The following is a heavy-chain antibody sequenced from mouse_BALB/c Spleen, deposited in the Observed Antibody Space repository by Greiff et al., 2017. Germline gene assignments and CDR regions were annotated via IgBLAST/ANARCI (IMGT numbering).Heavy chain of an antibody. Sequence: EVHLVESGGDLVKPGGSLKLSCAASGFTFSSYGMSWVRQTPDKRLEWVATISSGGSYTYYPDSVKGRFTISRDNAKNTLYLQMSSLKSEDTAMYYCARGGYDGYLAWFAYWGQGTLVTVSA. CDR2: ISSGGSYT. D-gene: IGHD2-3*01. CDR3: ARGGYDGYLAWFAY. CDR1: GFTFSSYG. J-gene: IGHJ3*01. V-gene: IGHV5-6*01.